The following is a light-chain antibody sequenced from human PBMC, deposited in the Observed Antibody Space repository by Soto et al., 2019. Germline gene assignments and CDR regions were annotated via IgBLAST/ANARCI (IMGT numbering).Light chain of an antibody. Sequence: QSALTQPASVSGSPGQSITISCAGTSSDVGGYKYVSWYQQHPGKAPKPMIYEVSNRPSGVSNRFSGSKSGNTASLTISGLQAEDEADYYCNSYTSTYTGVFGTGTKVTVL. J-gene: IGLJ1*01. CDR3: NSYTSTYTGV. CDR1: SSDVGGYKY. CDR2: EVS. V-gene: IGLV2-14*01.